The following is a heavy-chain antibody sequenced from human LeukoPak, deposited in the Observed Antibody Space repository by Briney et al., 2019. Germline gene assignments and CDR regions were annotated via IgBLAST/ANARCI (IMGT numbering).Heavy chain of an antibody. D-gene: IGHD4-11*01. V-gene: IGHV4-61*01. CDR1: GGSVNSGSYY. J-gene: IGHJ6*02. Sequence: SETLSLTCTVSGGSVNSGSYYWSWIRQPPGKGLEWIGYIYYSGSTNYNPSLKSRVTISVDTSKNQFSLKLSSVTAADTAVYYCAREPTVRGYYGMDVWGQGTTVTVSS. CDR2: IYYSGST. CDR3: AREPTVRGYYGMDV.